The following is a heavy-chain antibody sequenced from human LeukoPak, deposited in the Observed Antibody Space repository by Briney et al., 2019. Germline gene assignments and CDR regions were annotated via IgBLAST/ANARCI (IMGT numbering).Heavy chain of an antibody. Sequence: SETLSLTCTVSGGSISSYYWSWSRQPPGKGLEGIGYIYCSGITNYNPYLKTRVTISVDTSKNQFSLTLSSVTAADTDVYCSARMTTVTGHYSLDVWGKRTTVTVSS. V-gene: IGHV4-59*01. CDR3: ARMTTVTGHYSLDV. CDR1: GGSISSYY. J-gene: IGHJ6*03. CDR2: IYCSGIT. D-gene: IGHD4-11*01.